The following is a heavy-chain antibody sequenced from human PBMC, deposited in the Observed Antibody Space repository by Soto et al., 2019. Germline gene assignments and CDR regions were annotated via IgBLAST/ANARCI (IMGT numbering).Heavy chain of an antibody. J-gene: IGHJ6*02. CDR2: IYYSGST. CDR3: ARASGSYGMDV. D-gene: IGHD6-19*01. CDR1: GGSVSSGSYY. Sequence: QVQLQESGPGLVKPSETLSLTCTVSGGSVSSGSYYWSWIRQPPGKGLEWIGYIYYSGSTNYNPSLKSRVTISVDTSKNQSSLKLSSVTAADTAVYYCARASGSYGMDVWGQGTTVTVSS. V-gene: IGHV4-61*01.